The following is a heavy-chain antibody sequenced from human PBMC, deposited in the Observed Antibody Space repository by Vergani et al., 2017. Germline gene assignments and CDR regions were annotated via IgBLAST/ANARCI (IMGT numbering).Heavy chain of an antibody. CDR2: ISSSGGST. V-gene: IGHV3-23*04. CDR3: AKVGSGSYYNNFLDY. D-gene: IGHD3-10*01. CDR1: GFTFSSYS. J-gene: IGHJ4*02. Sequence: EVQLVESGGGLVKPGGSLRLSCAASGFTFSSYSMNWVRQAPGKGLEWVSSISSSGGSTYYADSVKGRFTISRDNSKNTLYLQMNSLRAEDTAVYYCAKVGSGSYYNNFLDYWGQGTLVTVSS.